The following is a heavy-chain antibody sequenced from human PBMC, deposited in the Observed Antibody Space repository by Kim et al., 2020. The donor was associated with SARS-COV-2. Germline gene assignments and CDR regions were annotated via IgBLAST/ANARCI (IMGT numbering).Heavy chain of an antibody. CDR1: GGSISSSNW. CDR3: AGNPYYDILTGYTHTNYYGMDV. Sequence: SETLSLTCAVSGGSISSSNWWSWVRQPPGKGLEWIGEIYHSGSTNYKPSLKSRVTISVDKSKNQFSLKLSSVTAADTAVYYCAGNPYYDILTGYTHTNYYGMDVWGQGTTVTVSS. D-gene: IGHD3-9*01. J-gene: IGHJ6*02. V-gene: IGHV4-4*02. CDR2: IYHSGST.